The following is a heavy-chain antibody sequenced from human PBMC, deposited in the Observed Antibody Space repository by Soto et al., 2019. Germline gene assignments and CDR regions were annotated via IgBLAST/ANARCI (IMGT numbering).Heavy chain of an antibody. V-gene: IGHV3-23*01. D-gene: IGHD2-2*01. J-gene: IGHJ6*02. CDR3: AKDPPWTVGPLAMDV. Sequence: XVSLRLSCVASGFTFSTHAMSWVRQAPGKGLEWVSTFSGSGGNIYYAESVKGRLTISRDDSKNTLYLQMNSLRVEDTAVYYCAKDPPWTVGPLAMDVWGQGTTVTVSS. CDR1: GFTFSTHA. CDR2: FSGSGGNI.